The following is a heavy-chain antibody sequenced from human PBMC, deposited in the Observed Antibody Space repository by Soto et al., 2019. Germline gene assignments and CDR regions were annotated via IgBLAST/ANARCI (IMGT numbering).Heavy chain of an antibody. D-gene: IGHD6-13*01. Sequence: GGSLRLSCAASGFTFSSYSMNWVRQAPGKGLEWVSSISSSSSYIYYADSVKGRFTISRDNAKNSLYLQMNSLRAEDTAVYYCARPTGGSIAAAGPYYYYYMDVWGKGTTVTVSS. CDR2: ISSSSSYI. CDR1: GFTFSSYS. J-gene: IGHJ6*03. CDR3: ARPTGGSIAAAGPYYYYYMDV. V-gene: IGHV3-21*01.